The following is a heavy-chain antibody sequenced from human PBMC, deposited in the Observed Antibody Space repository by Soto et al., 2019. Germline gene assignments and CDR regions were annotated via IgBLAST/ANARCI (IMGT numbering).Heavy chain of an antibody. Sequence: PVGSLRLSCAAAWFTFSNYAMSWILQTPGKGLEWVSLVSATAGTTYYADSVKGRFTISRDNSKNTLYLQMNSLRAEDTAVYYCSKDRSTTVTTHYYYYGMDVWGQGTTVTVSS. CDR1: WFTFSNYA. V-gene: IGHV3-23*01. J-gene: IGHJ6*02. CDR3: SKDRSTTVTTHYYYYGMDV. D-gene: IGHD4-17*01. CDR2: VSATAGTT.